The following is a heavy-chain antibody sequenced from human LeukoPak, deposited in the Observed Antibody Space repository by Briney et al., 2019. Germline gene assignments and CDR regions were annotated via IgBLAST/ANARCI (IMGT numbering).Heavy chain of an antibody. CDR2: LYSGGDT. V-gene: IGHV3-66*02. D-gene: IGHD2/OR15-2a*01. CDR1: GFSVSDSY. Sequence: PGGSLRLSCAASGFSVSDSYMSWVRQAPGKGLEWVSILYSGGDTYYSASVRGRFTISRDNSKNTLYLQMNTLSAADTAVYFCARGENYYFHTDVWGQGTTVTVSS. CDR3: ARGENYYFHTDV. J-gene: IGHJ6*02.